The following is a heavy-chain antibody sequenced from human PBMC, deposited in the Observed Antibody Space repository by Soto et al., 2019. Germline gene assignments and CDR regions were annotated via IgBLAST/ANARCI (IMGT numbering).Heavy chain of an antibody. CDR2: IYPGDCDT. J-gene: IGHJ6*02. Sequence: GASLKISWKGSGYSFTSYWIVWLRLMPGKGQEWMGLIYPGDCDTRYSGSFQGQVCIAADKSISTAYLQWSCLKPSDTAMYYCAASTAVTSITSGMEVWGQRTT. CDR1: GYSFTSYW. CDR3: AASTAVTSITSGMEV. V-gene: IGHV5-51*01. D-gene: IGHD4-17*01.